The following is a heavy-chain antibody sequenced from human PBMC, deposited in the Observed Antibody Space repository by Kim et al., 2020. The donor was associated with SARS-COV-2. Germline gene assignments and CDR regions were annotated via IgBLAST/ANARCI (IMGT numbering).Heavy chain of an antibody. Sequence: DSVKGRFTISRDSSKTSLYLQMNSLRAEDTATYYCAKARCGGNCYYGMDVWGQGTTVTVSS. J-gene: IGHJ6*02. D-gene: IGHD2-21*01. CDR3: AKARCGGNCYYGMDV. V-gene: IGHV3-23*01.